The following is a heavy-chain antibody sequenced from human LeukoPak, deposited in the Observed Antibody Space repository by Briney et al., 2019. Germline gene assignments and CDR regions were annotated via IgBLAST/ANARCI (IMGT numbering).Heavy chain of an antibody. D-gene: IGHD5-18*01. J-gene: IGHJ3*02. V-gene: IGHV4-59*08. Sequence: SETLSLTCTVSGGSISSYYWSWIRQPPGKGLEWIGYIYYNRITNYNPSLKSRVTISVDTSKNQFSLKLSSVTAADTAVYYCARQAPSQYSYGPPDAFDIWGQGTMVTVSS. CDR3: ARQAPSQYSYGPPDAFDI. CDR2: IYYNRIT. CDR1: GGSISSYY.